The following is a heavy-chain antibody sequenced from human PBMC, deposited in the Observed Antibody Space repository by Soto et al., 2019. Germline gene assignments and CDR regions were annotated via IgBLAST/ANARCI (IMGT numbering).Heavy chain of an antibody. Sequence: ETLSLTCAVYGGSFSGYYWSWIRQPPGKGLEWIGEINHSGNTNYNPSLESRVTISVDTSKNQLSLNLSSVTAADTAVYYCARVSSGNIEYWGQGTLVTVSS. CDR3: ARVSSGNIEY. D-gene: IGHD1-26*01. V-gene: IGHV4-34*01. CDR1: GGSFSGYY. J-gene: IGHJ4*02. CDR2: INHSGNT.